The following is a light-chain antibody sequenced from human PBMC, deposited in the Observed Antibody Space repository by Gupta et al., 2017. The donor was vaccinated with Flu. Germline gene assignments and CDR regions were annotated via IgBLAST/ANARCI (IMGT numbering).Light chain of an antibody. Sequence: SYVLTQPPSLSVAPGLTARITCAGNNIGRETVHWYQQKPGQAPVLVVCDDSDRPSGVPERFSGSKSGNMATLTISRVEDGDEADYYCQVWDTNNDHWVFGGGTMLTVL. J-gene: IGLJ3*02. V-gene: IGLV3-21*02. CDR3: QVWDTNNDHWV. CDR2: DDS. CDR1: NIGRET.